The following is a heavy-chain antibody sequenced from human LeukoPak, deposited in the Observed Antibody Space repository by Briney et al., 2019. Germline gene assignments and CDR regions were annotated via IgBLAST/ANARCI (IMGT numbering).Heavy chain of an antibody. CDR3: VRGEAFDV. CDR1: GGFISSGDYY. V-gene: IGHV4-30-4*01. Sequence: SETLSLTCTVSGGFISSGDYYWNWIRQPPGKGLEWIGYVYYTGNTFYSPSLKSRVTISVDTSKNQFSLKLTSVTAADTAVYYCVRGEAFDVWGQGTMFVVSS. CDR2: VYYTGNT. J-gene: IGHJ3*01.